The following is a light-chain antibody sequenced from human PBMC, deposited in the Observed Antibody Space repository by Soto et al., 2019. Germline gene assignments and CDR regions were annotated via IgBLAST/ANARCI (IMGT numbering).Light chain of an antibody. Sequence: TQSPLSLPVTPGEPASISCRSSQSLLHSNGYNYLDWYLQKPGQSPQLLIYLGSNRASGVPDRFSGSGSGTDFTLKISRVEAEDVGVYYCMQALQTPWTFGQGTKVDI. CDR3: MQALQTPWT. CDR1: QSLLHSNGYNY. V-gene: IGKV2-28*01. J-gene: IGKJ1*01. CDR2: LGS.